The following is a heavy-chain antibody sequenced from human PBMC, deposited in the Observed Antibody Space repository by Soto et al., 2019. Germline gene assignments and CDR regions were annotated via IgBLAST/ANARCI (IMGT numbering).Heavy chain of an antibody. CDR1: GYSFTNYW. J-gene: IGHJ6*02. CDR3: ERDSYYTSGNSFTYYTYAMDV. Sequence: PGESLKISCKGSGYSFTNYWITWVRQMPGKGLEWLGRVDPTDSYSNYSPSFQGHVTISADKSISTAYLQWSSLKASDTAMYYCERDSYYTSGNSFTYYTYAMDVWGQGTTVTVSS. V-gene: IGHV5-10-1*01. CDR2: VDPTDSYS. D-gene: IGHD3-3*01.